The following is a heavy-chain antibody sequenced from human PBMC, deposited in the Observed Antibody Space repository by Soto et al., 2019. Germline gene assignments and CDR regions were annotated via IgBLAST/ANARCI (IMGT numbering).Heavy chain of an antibody. CDR1: AGSITTTTW. CDR3: ARQGGWYADY. V-gene: IGHV4-4*02. Sequence: QVQLQESGPGLVKPAGTLSLTCDVSAGSITTTTWWSWVRQPPGGGLEWIGEIHQSGTTNYNPSLKSRVTLSVDKSKSQFSLALTSVSAADTAVYYCARQGGWYADYWGQGTLITVSS. J-gene: IGHJ4*02. CDR2: IHQSGTT. D-gene: IGHD6-19*01.